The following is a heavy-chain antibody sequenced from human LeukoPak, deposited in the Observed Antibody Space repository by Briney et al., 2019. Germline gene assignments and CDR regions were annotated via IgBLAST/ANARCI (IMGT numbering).Heavy chain of an antibody. D-gene: IGHD3-10*01. Sequence: SQTLSLTCAISGDSVSSNSAAWNWIRQSPSRGLEWLGRTYYRSKWYNDYAVSVKSRITINPDTSKNQFSLQLNSVTAADTAVYYCAREYGSGTYYNFDYWGQGTLVTVSS. V-gene: IGHV6-1*01. J-gene: IGHJ4*02. CDR1: GDSVSSNSAA. CDR2: TYYRSKWYN. CDR3: AREYGSGTYYNFDY.